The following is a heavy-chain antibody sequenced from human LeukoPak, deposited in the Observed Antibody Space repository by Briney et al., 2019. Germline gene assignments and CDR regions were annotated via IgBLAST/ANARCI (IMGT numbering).Heavy chain of an antibody. J-gene: IGHJ4*02. CDR3: VRRRYNYGFDS. CDR2: IYHSGST. Sequence: ASETLSLTCDVSGDSISGSNWWNWVRQPPGKGLEWIGGIYHSGSTNYNPSLKRRVTMSVDKSKNQFSLKLSSVTAADTAVFYCVRRRYNYGFDSWGQGTLVTVSS. CDR1: GDSISGSNW. D-gene: IGHD5-18*01. V-gene: IGHV4-4*02.